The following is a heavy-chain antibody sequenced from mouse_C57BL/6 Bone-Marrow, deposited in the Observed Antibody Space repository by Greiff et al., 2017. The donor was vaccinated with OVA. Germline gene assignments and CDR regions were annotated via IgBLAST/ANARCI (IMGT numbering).Heavy chain of an antibody. CDR3: ARDTPYYYYGPMDY. CDR1: GFTFSSYA. V-gene: IGHV5-4*01. CDR2: ISDGGSYT. D-gene: IGHD1-1*01. J-gene: IGHJ4*01. Sequence: VQLKESGGGLVKPGGSLKLSCAASGFTFSSYAMSWVRQTPEKRLEWVATISDGGSYTYYPDNVKGRFTISRDNAKNNLYLQMSHLKSEDTAMYYCARDTPYYYYGPMDYWGQGTSVTVSS.